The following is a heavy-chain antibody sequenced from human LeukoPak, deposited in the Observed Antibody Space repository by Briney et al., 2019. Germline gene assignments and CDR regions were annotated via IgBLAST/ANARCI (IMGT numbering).Heavy chain of an antibody. CDR1: GGSFSGYY. Sequence: PSETLSLTCAVYGGSFSGYYWSWIRQTPGKGLEWIGEMHQSGATNYNPFLKSRVTISVDTSKNQFSLKLSSVTAADTAVYYCARVPTGYRYFDLWGRGTLVTVSS. CDR3: ARVPTGYRYFDL. V-gene: IGHV4-34*01. CDR2: MHQSGAT. D-gene: IGHD1-1*01. J-gene: IGHJ2*01.